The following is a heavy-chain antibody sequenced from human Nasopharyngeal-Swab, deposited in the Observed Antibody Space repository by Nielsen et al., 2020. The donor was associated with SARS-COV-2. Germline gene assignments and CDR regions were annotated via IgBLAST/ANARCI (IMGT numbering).Heavy chain of an antibody. CDR1: GFSFSTYD. CDR3: AKGFGPYVTAADY. V-gene: IGHV3-23*03. D-gene: IGHD2-21*02. Sequence: GESLKISCAASGFSFSTYDMSWVRQAPGKGLEWVSVIYGGDGRTVYADAVKGRFTISRDNSKNMLYLQMNGLRAEDTALYYCAKGFGPYVTAADYWGQGTLVTVSS. CDR2: IYGGDGRT. J-gene: IGHJ4*02.